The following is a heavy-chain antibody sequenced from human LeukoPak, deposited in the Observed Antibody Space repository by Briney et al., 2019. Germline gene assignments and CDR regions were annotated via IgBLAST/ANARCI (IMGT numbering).Heavy chain of an antibody. CDR1: GFTFSTYA. CDR2: ISGSGGST. Sequence: GGSLRLSCAASGFTFSTYAMSWVRQAPGKGLEWVSSISGSGGSTSYADSVKGRFTISRDNAKNSLYLQMNSLRAEDTAVYYCARGYYDSSGYYYFDYWGQGTLVTVSS. D-gene: IGHD3-22*01. V-gene: IGHV3-23*01. CDR3: ARGYYDSSGYYYFDY. J-gene: IGHJ4*02.